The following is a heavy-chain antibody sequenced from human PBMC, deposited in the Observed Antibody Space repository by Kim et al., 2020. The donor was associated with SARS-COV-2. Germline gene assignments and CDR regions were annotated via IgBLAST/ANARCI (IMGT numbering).Heavy chain of an antibody. CDR3: ARPGRMNTKLGFEY. CDR2: ICCSGRI. D-gene: IGHD7-27*01. Sequence: SETLSLTCTVSGGSVSNNDYYWGWIRQPPGEGLEWIGSICCSGRIYYNPSLKSRVTISVDTSKNQFSLKVSSVTAADTAVYYCARPGRMNTKLGFEYWGQGTPVTVSS. CDR1: GGSVSNNDYY. J-gene: IGHJ4*02. V-gene: IGHV4-39*01.